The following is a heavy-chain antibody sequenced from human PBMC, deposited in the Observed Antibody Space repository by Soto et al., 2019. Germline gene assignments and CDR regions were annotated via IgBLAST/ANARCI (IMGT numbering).Heavy chain of an antibody. J-gene: IGHJ6*02. Sequence: QVQLVQSGAEVKKPGSSVKVSCKASGGTFSSHTINWVRQAPGQGLEWMGRIIPILGITNYAQRFQGRVTIIADKFTSTAYMALSSLRSEDTAVYYCAKDGGRGDDYYDYDMDVWGQGTTVTVSS. CDR3: AKDGGRGDDYYDYDMDV. CDR1: GGTFSSHT. CDR2: IIPILGIT. D-gene: IGHD1-26*01. V-gene: IGHV1-69*08.